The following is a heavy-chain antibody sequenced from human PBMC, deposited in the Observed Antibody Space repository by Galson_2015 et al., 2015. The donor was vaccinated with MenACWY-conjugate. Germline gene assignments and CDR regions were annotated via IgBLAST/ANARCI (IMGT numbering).Heavy chain of an antibody. J-gene: IGHJ4*02. CDR1: GDSVSSNSAA. Sequence: CAISGDSVSSNSAAWNWVRQSPSRGLEWLGRTYYRSKWYNDYALSVKSRITINPDTSKDQFSLQLNSVTPEDTAIYYCARQYSGGFGYWGQGTLVTVSS. CDR2: TYYRSKWYN. V-gene: IGHV6-1*01. D-gene: IGHD1-26*01. CDR3: ARQYSGGFGY.